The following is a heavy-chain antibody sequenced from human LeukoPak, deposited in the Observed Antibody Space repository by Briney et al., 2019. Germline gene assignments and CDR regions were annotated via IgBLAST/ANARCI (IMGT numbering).Heavy chain of an antibody. V-gene: IGHV1-18*01. CDR2: ISVYNGNT. D-gene: IGHD6-13*01. CDR1: GYTFSIYG. J-gene: IGHJ4*02. Sequence: ASVRVSCKASGYTFSIYGFSWVRQAPGQGLEWMGWISVYNGNTNYAQKFQGRVTMTTDTSTSTAHMELRSLRSDDTAVYYCARGRGHSSMVDYWGQGTLVTVSS. CDR3: ARGRGHSSMVDY.